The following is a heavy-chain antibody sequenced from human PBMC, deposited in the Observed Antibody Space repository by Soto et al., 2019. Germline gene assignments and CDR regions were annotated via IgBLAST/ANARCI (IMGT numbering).Heavy chain of an antibody. Sequence: GGSRRLSCAASGFTFSSYSMNWVRQAPGKGLEWVSSISSSSSYIYYADSVKGRFTISRDNAENSLYLQMNSLRAEDTAVYYCARARYSSSNGVDYWGQGTLVTVSS. CDR3: ARARYSSSNGVDY. D-gene: IGHD6-13*01. V-gene: IGHV3-21*01. CDR2: ISSSSSYI. CDR1: GFTFSSYS. J-gene: IGHJ4*02.